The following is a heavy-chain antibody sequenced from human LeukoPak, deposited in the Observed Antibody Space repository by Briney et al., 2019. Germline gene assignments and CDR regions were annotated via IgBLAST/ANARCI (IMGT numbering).Heavy chain of an antibody. J-gene: IGHJ4*02. CDR3: ARADILTGHSTLDY. CDR1: GFTVSSNY. D-gene: IGHD3-9*01. Sequence: GGSLRLSCAASGFTVSSNYMSWVRQAPGKGLEWVSVIYSGGSTYYADSVKGRFTISRHNSKNTLYLQMNSLRAEDTAVYYCARADILTGHSTLDYWGQGTLVTVSS. V-gene: IGHV3-53*04. CDR2: IYSGGST.